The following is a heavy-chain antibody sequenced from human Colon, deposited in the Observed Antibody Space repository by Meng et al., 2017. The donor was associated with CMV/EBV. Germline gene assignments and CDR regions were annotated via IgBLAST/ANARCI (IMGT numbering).Heavy chain of an antibody. Sequence: GGSLRLSCAASGFTFRASTMHWVRQTPGKVLEWVAVIDSGGYTTNYADSVKGRFTISREDSRNTLYLEMSSLRVEDTAKYYCAKDLYEAVVALDAFDIWGQGTMVTVSS. CDR3: AKDLYEAVVALDAFDI. CDR2: IDSGGYTT. J-gene: IGHJ3*02. V-gene: IGHV3-NL1*01. D-gene: IGHD2-2*01. CDR1: GFTFRAST.